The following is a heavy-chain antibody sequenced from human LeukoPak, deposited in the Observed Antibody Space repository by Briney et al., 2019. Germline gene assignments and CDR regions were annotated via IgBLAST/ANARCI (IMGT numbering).Heavy chain of an antibody. V-gene: IGHV3-30*18. Sequence: GRSLRLSCVASGITFRSYGMHWVRQAPGKGLEWVAFISDDGSNKNYADSVKGRFTISRDNSKNTLNLQMNSLRAEDTAVYYCAKLYYGSGSFLVDYYFDCWGQGTLVTVSS. CDR3: AKLYYGSGSFLVDYYFDC. CDR2: ISDDGSNK. D-gene: IGHD3-10*01. CDR1: GITFRSYG. J-gene: IGHJ4*02.